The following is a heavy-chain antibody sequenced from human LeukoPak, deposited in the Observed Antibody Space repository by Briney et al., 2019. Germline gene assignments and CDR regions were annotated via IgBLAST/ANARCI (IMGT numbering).Heavy chain of an antibody. CDR2: INHSGRT. J-gene: IGHJ5*02. CDR1: GGSFSGYY. Sequence: SETLSLTCAVYGGSFSGYYWSWFGQPPGKGRECIGEINHSGRTNYSPSLKSRVTISVDTSKSQLSLKLSSVNAADTAVYYCARGWWFDPWGQGTLVPVSS. V-gene: IGHV4-34*01. CDR3: ARGWWFDP.